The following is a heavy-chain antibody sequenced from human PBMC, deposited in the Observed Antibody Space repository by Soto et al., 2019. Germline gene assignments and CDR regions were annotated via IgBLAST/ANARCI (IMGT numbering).Heavy chain of an antibody. Sequence: EVQLLESGGGLVQPGGSLRLSCVVSGFTFSSYAMSWVRQAPGKGLEWVSLISGTGSTTYYADSVKGRFTISRDNSKNTLYLQMNSLRADETAVYYCAAIRFWGQGTLVTVSS. J-gene: IGHJ4*02. V-gene: IGHV3-23*01. CDR1: GFTFSSYA. CDR2: ISGTGSTT. CDR3: AAIRF.